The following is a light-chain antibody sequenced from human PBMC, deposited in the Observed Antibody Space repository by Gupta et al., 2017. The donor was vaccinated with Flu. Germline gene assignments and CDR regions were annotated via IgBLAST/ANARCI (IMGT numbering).Light chain of an antibody. CDR2: DDS. CDR1: NSGSKR. J-gene: IGLJ3*02. Sequence: GKTARITCGGNNSGSKRVHGYQQKPGQAHVLVVYDDSGRPSGIPGTFSGSHSGNTTTLTISRVGAGDAAGYDRQVWDSSSAHVVLGGWPKLTVL. CDR3: QVWDSSSAHVV. V-gene: IGLV3-21*03.